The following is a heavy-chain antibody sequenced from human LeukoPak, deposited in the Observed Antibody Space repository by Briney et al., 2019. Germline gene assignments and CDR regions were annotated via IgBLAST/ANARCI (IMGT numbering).Heavy chain of an antibody. J-gene: IGHJ4*02. CDR2: ISGSGGST. V-gene: IGHV3-23*01. CDR1: GFTFRSYA. D-gene: IGHD3-10*01. Sequence: GGSLRLSCAASGFTFRSYAMSWVRQAPGKGLEWVSAISGSGGSTYYADSVKGRFTISRDNSKNTLYLQMNSLRAEDTAVYYCAKDEVPYGSGSPDYWGQGTLVTVSS. CDR3: AKDEVPYGSGSPDY.